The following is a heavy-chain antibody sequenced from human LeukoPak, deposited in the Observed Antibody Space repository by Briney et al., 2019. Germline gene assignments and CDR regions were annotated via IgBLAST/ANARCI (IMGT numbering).Heavy chain of an antibody. CDR2: INHSGNT. CDR3: ARGEVVPAAIFYYYDYIDV. D-gene: IGHD2-2*02. J-gene: IGHJ6*03. CDR1: GGSFSGYY. V-gene: IGHV4-34*01. Sequence: PSETLSLTCAVYGGSFSGYYWSWIRQPPGKGLEWIGEINHSGNTNYNPSLKSRVTISVDTSKNQLSLKLSSVTAADTAVYYCARGEVVPAAIFYYYDYIDVWGKGTTVTVSS.